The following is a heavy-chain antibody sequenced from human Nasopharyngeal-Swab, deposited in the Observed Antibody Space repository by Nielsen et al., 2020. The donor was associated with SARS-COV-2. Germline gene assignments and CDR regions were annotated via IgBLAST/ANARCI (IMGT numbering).Heavy chain of an antibody. D-gene: IGHD1-26*01. CDR1: GYTFTSYG. CDR3: ARVGRAAHRDNWFDP. Sequence: ASAKVSCKASGYTFTSYGISWVRQAPGQGLEWMGWISAYNGNTNYAQKLQGRVTMTTDTSTSTAYMELRSLRSDDTAVYYCARVGRAAHRDNWFDPWGQGTLVTVSS. J-gene: IGHJ5*02. CDR2: ISAYNGNT. V-gene: IGHV1-18*01.